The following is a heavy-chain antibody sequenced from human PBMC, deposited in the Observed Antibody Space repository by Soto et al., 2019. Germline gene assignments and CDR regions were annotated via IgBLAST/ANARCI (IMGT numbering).Heavy chain of an antibody. CDR2: ISYDESSK. CDR1: GFTFSNYG. V-gene: IGHV3-30*03. J-gene: IGHJ4*02. D-gene: IGHD2-15*01. Sequence: QVQLGESGGGVVQPGRSLRLSCAASGFTFSNYGMHWVRQAPGKGLEWVAVISYDESSKYFADSVKGRFTISRDNSKSTLYLQMNSLSAEDTAVYYCVRGGSTYLMGGYFDYWGQGTLVTVSS. CDR3: VRGGSTYLMGGYFDY.